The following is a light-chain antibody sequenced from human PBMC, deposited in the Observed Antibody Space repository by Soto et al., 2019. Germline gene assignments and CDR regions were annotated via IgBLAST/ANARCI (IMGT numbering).Light chain of an antibody. J-gene: IGLJ1*01. V-gene: IGLV1-40*01. CDR3: QSYDNSLSAYV. CDR2: ANN. Sequence: QSVLTQPPSVSGAPGQRVTVSCTGSSSNIGAGSDVHWYQQLPGTAPKLLIFANNNRPSGVPDRFSGSKSGTSASLAITGLQADDAADYDCQSYDNSLSAYVFGTGTKVTVL. CDR1: SSNIGAGSD.